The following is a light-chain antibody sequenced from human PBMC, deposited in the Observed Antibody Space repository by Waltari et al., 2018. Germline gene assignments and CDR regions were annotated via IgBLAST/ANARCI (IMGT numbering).Light chain of an antibody. Sequence: EIVLTQSPATLSLSPGERATLSFRASQSVNNRLAWYQQKPGQAPRLLIYDASKRATGIPARFSGSGSGTDFTLTISSLEPEDFAVYYCQYRGHWPPGATFGPGTKVEIK. CDR1: QSVNNR. J-gene: IGKJ3*01. V-gene: IGKV3-11*01. CDR2: DAS. CDR3: QYRGHWPPGAT.